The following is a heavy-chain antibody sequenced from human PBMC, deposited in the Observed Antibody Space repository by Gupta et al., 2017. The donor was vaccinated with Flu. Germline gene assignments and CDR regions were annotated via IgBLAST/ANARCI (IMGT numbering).Heavy chain of an antibody. D-gene: IGHD2-2*01. CDR1: YG. CDR3: AQYCSKTRCYPY. Sequence: YGMHWVRQAPGKGLQWVGIISHDGKTIYYGDSVKGRFTISRDNSKSNLFLQMNSLKTEDSGTYYCAQYCSKTRCYPYWGQGTLVTVSS. CDR2: ISHDGKTI. J-gene: IGHJ4*02. V-gene: IGHV3-30*03.